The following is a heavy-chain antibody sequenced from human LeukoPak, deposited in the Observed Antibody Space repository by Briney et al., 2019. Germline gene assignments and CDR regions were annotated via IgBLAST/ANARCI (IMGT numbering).Heavy chain of an antibody. V-gene: IGHV3-20*04. CDR3: AMKFSRDYYYMDV. CDR1: GFTFDEYG. CDR2: ITSNGDNT. J-gene: IGHJ6*03. Sequence: PGGYLRLSCVGSGFTFDEYGMSWVRQPPGKGPEWVSGITSNGDNTGYADSVKGRFAISRDNAKNSLSLQMNSLRPEDTALYYCAMKFSRDYYYMDVWGKGTTVTVSS.